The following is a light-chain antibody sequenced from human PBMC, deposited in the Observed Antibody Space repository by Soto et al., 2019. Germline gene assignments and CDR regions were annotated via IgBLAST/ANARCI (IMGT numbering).Light chain of an antibody. J-gene: IGKJ1*01. CDR2: DAS. V-gene: IGKV1-5*01. CDR3: QQYNSYPWT. CDR1: QSISSW. Sequence: DIQMTQSPSTLSASVGDRVTITYRASQSISSWLAWYQQKPGKAPKLLIYDASSLESGVPSRFSGSGSGTEFTLTISSLQPDDFATYYCQQYNSYPWTFGQGTKVDNK.